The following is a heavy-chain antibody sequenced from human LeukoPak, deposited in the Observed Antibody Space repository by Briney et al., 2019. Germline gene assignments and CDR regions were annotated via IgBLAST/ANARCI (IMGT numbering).Heavy chain of an antibody. Sequence: PGGSLRLPCAASGFTFSSYSMTWVRQAPGKGLEWVAVIWYDGSNKYYADSVKGRFTISRDNSKNTLYVQMNSLRAEDTAVYYCAREWRIQLWLEPYYYYGMDVWGQGTTVTVSS. D-gene: IGHD5-18*01. J-gene: IGHJ6*02. CDR1: GFTFSSYS. CDR2: IWYDGSNK. V-gene: IGHV3-33*08. CDR3: AREWRIQLWLEPYYYYGMDV.